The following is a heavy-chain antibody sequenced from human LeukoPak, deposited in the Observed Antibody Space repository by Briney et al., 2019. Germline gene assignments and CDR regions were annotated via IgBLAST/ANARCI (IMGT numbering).Heavy chain of an antibody. J-gene: IGHJ5*02. CDR2: IYYSGST. Sequence: PSETLSLTCTVSGGSISSGDSYWGWIRQPPGRGLVWIGYIYYSGSTYYNPSLKSRVTISVDTSKNQFSLKLSSVTAADTAVYYCARLVIVPAATWFDPWGQGTLVTVSS. D-gene: IGHD2-2*01. CDR1: GGSISSGDSY. V-gene: IGHV4-30-4*08. CDR3: ARLVIVPAATWFDP.